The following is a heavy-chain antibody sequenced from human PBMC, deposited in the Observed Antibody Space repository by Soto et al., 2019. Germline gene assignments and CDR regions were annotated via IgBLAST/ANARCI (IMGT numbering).Heavy chain of an antibody. CDR3: AKALDGIDDYFYAMGV. D-gene: IGHD1-1*01. J-gene: IGHJ6*02. V-gene: IGHV4-4*02. CDR1: GVSISSGNW. CDR2: VYNDGSA. Sequence: SETLSLTCDVSGVSISSGNWWSWVRQPPGKGLEWIAEVYNDGSANYHPSLESRATISVDRSKNQFSLRLSSVTAADTAVYYCAKALDGIDDYFYAMGVWGQGTTVTVSS.